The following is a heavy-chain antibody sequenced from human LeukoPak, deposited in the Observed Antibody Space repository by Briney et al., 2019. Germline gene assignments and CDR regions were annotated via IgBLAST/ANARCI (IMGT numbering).Heavy chain of an antibody. CDR3: AKEGGVTYCSGGSCYSSGFDY. CDR2: ISGSGGST. Sequence: HPGGSLRLSCAASGFTFSSYGMSWVRQAPGKGLEWVSAISGSGGSTYYADSVKGRFTISRDNSKNTLYLQMNSLRAEDTAVYYCAKEGGVTYCSGGSCYSSGFDYWGQGTLVTVSS. V-gene: IGHV3-23*01. D-gene: IGHD2-15*01. J-gene: IGHJ4*02. CDR1: GFTFSSYG.